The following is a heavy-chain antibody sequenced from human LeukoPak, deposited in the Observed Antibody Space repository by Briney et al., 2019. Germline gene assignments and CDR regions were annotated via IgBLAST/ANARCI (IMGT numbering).Heavy chain of an antibody. CDR1: GDSIRNSNYY. CDR3: ARRSSNPVGAIDY. D-gene: IGHD1-26*01. Sequence: PSETLSLTCIVSGDSIRNSNYYWGWIRQPPGKGLEWIGSFTYGGGTYYNPSLKSRVTISVDTSKNQFSLEVTSVTAADTAVYYCARRSSNPVGAIDYWGQGTLVIVSS. V-gene: IGHV4-39*01. J-gene: IGHJ4*02. CDR2: FTYGGGT.